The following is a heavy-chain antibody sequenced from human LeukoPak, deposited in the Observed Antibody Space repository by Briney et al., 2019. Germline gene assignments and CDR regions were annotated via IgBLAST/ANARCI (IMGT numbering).Heavy chain of an antibody. V-gene: IGHV4-34*01. J-gene: IGHJ6*03. CDR3: ARMGSGSSPLYYYYYMDV. Sequence: SETLYLTCAVYGGSFSGYYWSWIRQPPGEWLEWIGEINHSGSTNYNPSLKSRVTISVDTSKNQFSLNLSSVTAADTAVYYCARMGSGSSPLYYYYYMDVWGKGTTVTVSS. D-gene: IGHD1-26*01. CDR1: GGSFSGYY. CDR2: INHSGST.